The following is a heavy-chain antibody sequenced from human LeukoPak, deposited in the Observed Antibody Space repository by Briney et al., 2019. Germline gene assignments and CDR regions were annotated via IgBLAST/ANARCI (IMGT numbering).Heavy chain of an antibody. Sequence: ASVKVSCKTSGYSSTDYYMHWVRQAPGQGLEWMGWINPNSGGTSSAQKFQGRVTMTRDTSITTVYMEVSWLTSDDTAIYYCARADRLHGGPYLIGPWGQGTLVTVSS. CDR2: INPNSGGT. CDR1: GYSSTDYY. D-gene: IGHD2-21*01. J-gene: IGHJ5*02. V-gene: IGHV1-2*02. CDR3: ARADRLHGGPYLIGP.